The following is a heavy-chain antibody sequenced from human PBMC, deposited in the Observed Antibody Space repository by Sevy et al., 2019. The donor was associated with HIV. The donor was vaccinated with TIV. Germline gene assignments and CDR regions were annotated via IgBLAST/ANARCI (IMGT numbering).Heavy chain of an antibody. D-gene: IGHD3-22*01. V-gene: IGHV6-1*01. CDR2: TYYRSKWYN. CDR3: ARDSERGYYDSSGYYPSNYYYYGMDV. Sequence: KQSQTLSLTCAISGDSVSSNSAAWNWIRQSPSRGLEWLGRTYYRSKWYNDYAVSVKSRITINPDTSKNQFSLQLNSVTPEETAVYYCARDSERGYYDSSGYYPSNYYYYGMDVWGQGTTVTVSS. J-gene: IGHJ6*02. CDR1: GDSVSSNSAA.